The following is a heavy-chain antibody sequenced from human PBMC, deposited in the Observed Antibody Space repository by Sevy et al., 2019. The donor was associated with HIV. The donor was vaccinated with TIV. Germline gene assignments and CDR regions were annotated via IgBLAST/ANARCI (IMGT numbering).Heavy chain of an antibody. Sequence: GGSLRLSCAASRFTFSTYDIHWVRQAPGKGLEWVAVISHDGSYQYYTDSVKGGFTISRDNSKKMAYLQMNSRRADDSGGYYSAKGQGYDYIWGNERSEYYFDYWGQGTLVTVSS. CDR2: ISHDGSYQ. CDR1: RFTFSTYD. D-gene: IGHD3-16*01. V-gene: IGHV3-30*18. J-gene: IGHJ4*02. CDR3: AKGQGYDYIWGNERSEYYFDY.